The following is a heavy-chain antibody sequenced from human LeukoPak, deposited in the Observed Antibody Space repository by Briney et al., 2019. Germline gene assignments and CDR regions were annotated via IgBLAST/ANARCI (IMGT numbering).Heavy chain of an antibody. D-gene: IGHD2-15*01. CDR2: ISSSGSTV. V-gene: IGHV3-11*04. CDR1: GFIFSDYY. Sequence: GGSLRLSCAASGFIFSDYYMTWIRQAPGKGLEWVSYISSSGSTVYYADSVKGRFTISRDNAKNSLYLKMNSLRAEDTAVYYCARVYRSGGSIDYWGQGTLVTVSS. CDR3: ARVYRSGGSIDY. J-gene: IGHJ4*02.